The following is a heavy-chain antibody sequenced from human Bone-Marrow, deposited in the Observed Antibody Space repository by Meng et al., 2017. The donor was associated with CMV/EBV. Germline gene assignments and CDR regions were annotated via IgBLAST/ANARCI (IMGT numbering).Heavy chain of an antibody. CDR3: ARDLLWFGAEAWRRVGGMDV. J-gene: IGHJ6*01. Sequence: GESLKISCAASGFTFSSYAMHWVRQAPGKGLEWVAVISYDGSNKYYADSVKGRFTISRDNSKNTLYLQMNSLRAEDTAVYYCARDLLWFGAEAWRRVGGMDVWGQGHTVTGAS. CDR2: ISYDGSNK. CDR1: GFTFSSYA. V-gene: IGHV3-30*04. D-gene: IGHD3-10*01.